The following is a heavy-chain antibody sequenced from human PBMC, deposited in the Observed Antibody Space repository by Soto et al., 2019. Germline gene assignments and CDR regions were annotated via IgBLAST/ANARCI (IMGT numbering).Heavy chain of an antibody. J-gene: IGHJ4*02. Sequence: EVQLVEFGGGLVQPGRSLRLSCAASGFTFDDYAMHWVRQAPGKGLEWVSGISWNSGRIGYADSVKGRFTISRDNAKNSLFLQMSSLRVEDTALYYCVKDSAGSCCTFYLDYWGQGALVTVSS. D-gene: IGHD1-1*01. CDR1: GFTFDDYA. CDR3: VKDSAGSCCTFYLDY. CDR2: ISWNSGRI. V-gene: IGHV3-9*01.